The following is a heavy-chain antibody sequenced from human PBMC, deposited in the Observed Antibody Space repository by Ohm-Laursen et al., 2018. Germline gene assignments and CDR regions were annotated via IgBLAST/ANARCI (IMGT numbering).Heavy chain of an antibody. CDR2: INHSGST. Sequence: PSETLSLTCTVSGASISTHYWSWIRQPPGKGLEWIGQINHSGSTNYNPSLKSRVTISVDTSKNHFSLKLSSVTATDTAVYYCAAGWELALDYWGQGTLVTVSS. D-gene: IGHD1-26*01. CDR1: GASISTHY. J-gene: IGHJ4*02. V-gene: IGHV4-34*01. CDR3: AAGWELALDY.